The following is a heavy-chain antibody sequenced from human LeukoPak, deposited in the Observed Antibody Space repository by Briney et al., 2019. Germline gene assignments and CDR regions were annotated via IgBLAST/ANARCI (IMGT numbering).Heavy chain of an antibody. J-gene: IGHJ4*02. CDR1: GFTFSSYS. CDR3: ARVYDFWSGSTSGYFDY. D-gene: IGHD3-3*01. Sequence: GGSLRLSCAASGFTFSSYSMNWVRQAPGKGLEWVSYISSSSSTIYYADSVKGRFTISRDNAKNSLYLQMNSLRAEDTAVYYCARVYDFWSGSTSGYFDYWGQGTLVTVSS. CDR2: ISSSSSTI. V-gene: IGHV3-48*01.